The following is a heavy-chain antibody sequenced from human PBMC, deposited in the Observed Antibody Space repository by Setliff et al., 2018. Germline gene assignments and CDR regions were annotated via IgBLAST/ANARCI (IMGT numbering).Heavy chain of an antibody. CDR2: INPNSCDT. J-gene: IGHJ5*02. V-gene: IGHV1-2*04. CDR1: GYTFTGYY. Sequence: ASVKVSCKASGYTFTGYYMHWVRQAPGQGLEWMGWINPNSCDTNYAQKFQGWVTMTRDTSISTAYMELSRLTSDDTAVYYCARAELLWFGGFDPWGQGTLVTVPQ. CDR3: ARAELLWFGGFDP. D-gene: IGHD3-10*01.